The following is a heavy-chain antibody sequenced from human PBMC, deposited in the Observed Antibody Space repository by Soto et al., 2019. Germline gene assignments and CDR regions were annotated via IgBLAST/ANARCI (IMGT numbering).Heavy chain of an antibody. CDR1: GYTFTGYY. D-gene: IGHD1-26*01. Sequence: GASVKVSCKASGYTFTGYYMHWVRQAPGQGLEWMGWINPNSGGTNYAQKFQGRVTMTRDTSIITAYMELSRLRYDDTAVYYCARGWNIVAAVTNNWFDPWGQGTLVTVSS. CDR3: ARGWNIVAAVTNNWFDP. CDR2: INPNSGGT. J-gene: IGHJ5*02. V-gene: IGHV1-2*02.